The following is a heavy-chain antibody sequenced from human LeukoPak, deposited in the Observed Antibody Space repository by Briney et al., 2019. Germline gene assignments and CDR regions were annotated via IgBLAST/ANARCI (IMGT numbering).Heavy chain of an antibody. CDR1: GGSFSGYY. J-gene: IGHJ4*02. D-gene: IGHD3-10*02. CDR3: ASQYFLILSLYYFDY. Sequence: SETLSLTCAVYGGSFSGYYWSWIRQPPGKGLEWTGEINRSGSTNYNPSLKSRVTISVDTSKNQFSLKLSSVTAADTAVYYCASQYFLILSLYYFDYWGQGTLVTVSS. CDR2: INRSGST. V-gene: IGHV4-34*01.